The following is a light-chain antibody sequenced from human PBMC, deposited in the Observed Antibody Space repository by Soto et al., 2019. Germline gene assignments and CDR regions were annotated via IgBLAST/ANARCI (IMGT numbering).Light chain of an antibody. Sequence: AIQVTQAPSSLSASVGDRVTITCRTSRGVVKDLGWYQQKPGEAPKLLIYDASRLESGVPPRFSGSGSGTEFTRTIRSLQPEDFATYYCLQANDSPLTFGGGTKVESK. CDR3: LQANDSPLT. V-gene: IGKV1-6*01. CDR2: DAS. CDR1: RGVVKD. J-gene: IGKJ4*01.